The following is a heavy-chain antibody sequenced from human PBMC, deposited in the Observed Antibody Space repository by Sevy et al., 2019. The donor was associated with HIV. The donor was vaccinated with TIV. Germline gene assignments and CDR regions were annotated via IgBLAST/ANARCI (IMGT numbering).Heavy chain of an antibody. CDR2: IKQDGSEK. CDR1: GFTFSSYW. V-gene: IGHV3-7*01. Sequence: GGSLRLSCAASGFTFSSYWMSWVRQAPGKGLEWVANIKQDGSEKYYVDSVKGRFTISRDNAKNALYLQMNSLRAEDTAVYYCAREGGYSSSPAEYFQHWGQGTLVTVS. J-gene: IGHJ1*01. D-gene: IGHD6-13*01. CDR3: AREGGYSSSPAEYFQH.